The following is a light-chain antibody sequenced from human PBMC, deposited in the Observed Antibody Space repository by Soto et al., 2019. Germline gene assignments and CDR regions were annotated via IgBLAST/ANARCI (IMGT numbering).Light chain of an antibody. CDR3: SSYTRANTWV. V-gene: IGLV2-14*01. CDR2: EVS. J-gene: IGLJ3*02. Sequence: QSVLAQPASVSGSPGQSITISCIGTSSDVGGHNYVSWYQQYPGKAPKLLISEVSDRPSGISSRFSGSTSGNTASLTISGLQAEDEADYYCSSYTRANTWVFGGGTKLTVL. CDR1: SSDVGGHNY.